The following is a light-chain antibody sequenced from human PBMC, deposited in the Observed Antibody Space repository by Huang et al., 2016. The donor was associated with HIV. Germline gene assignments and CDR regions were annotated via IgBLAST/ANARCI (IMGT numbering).Light chain of an antibody. V-gene: IGKV3-15*01. CDR2: DAS. CDR3: QHYNAWPPKT. J-gene: IGKJ1*01. Sequence: EIVMTQSPATLSVSPGDRATLSCRASQSLSNDLAWYQQKPGQAPRLLIYDASTRSAGIPARFSGSGSGTEFTLTISSLQSEDVAIYYCQHYNAWPPKTFGQGTKVEIK. CDR1: QSLSND.